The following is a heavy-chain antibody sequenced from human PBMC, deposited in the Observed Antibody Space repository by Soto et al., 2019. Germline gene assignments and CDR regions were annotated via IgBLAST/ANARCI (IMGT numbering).Heavy chain of an antibody. CDR3: AKETSLGLRSMDV. J-gene: IGHJ6*02. V-gene: IGHV3-30*18. Sequence: QVQLVESGGGVVQPGRSLRLSCAASGFTFSSYGMHWVRQAPGKGLEWVAVISYDGSNKYYADSVKGRFTISRDNSKNTLYLQMNSLRAEDTAVYYCAKETSLGLRSMDVWGQGTTVTVSS. D-gene: IGHD5-12*01. CDR1: GFTFSSYG. CDR2: ISYDGSNK.